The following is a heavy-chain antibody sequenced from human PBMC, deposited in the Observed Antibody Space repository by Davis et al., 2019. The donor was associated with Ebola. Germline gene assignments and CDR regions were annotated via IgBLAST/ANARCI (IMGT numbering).Heavy chain of an antibody. CDR1: GFISSSYA. D-gene: IGHD1-7*01. V-gene: IGHV3-64*04. Sequence: SLIISCSASGFISSSYAMHWVRQAPGKRLEYVSAIVSSGISTYYADSVKGRFTISRDNSKNTLYLQMNSLRGEETAVYYCAKTGGNLWNDALEIWGRGTMVIVSS. J-gene: IGHJ3*02. CDR3: AKTGGNLWNDALEI. CDR2: IVSSGIST.